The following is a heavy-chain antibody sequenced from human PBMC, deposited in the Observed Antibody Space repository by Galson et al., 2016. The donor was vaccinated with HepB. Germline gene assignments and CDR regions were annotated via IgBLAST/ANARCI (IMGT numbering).Heavy chain of an antibody. J-gene: IGHJ3*01. D-gene: IGHD4-17*01. CDR3: ATDRDYRDLDGSLDY. CDR1: GFKFSSYG. CDR2: LWHDGTRE. Sequence: SLRLSCAASGFKFSSYGMHWARQAPGKGLEWVATLWHDGTREFFSDSVKGRFAISRDNSKNTLYLQMNTLRADDTAVYYCATDRDYRDLDGSLDYWGRGTMVTVSS. V-gene: IGHV3-33*01.